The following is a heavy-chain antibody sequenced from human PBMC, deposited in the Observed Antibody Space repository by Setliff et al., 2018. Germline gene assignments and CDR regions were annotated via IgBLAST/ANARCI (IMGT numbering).Heavy chain of an antibody. D-gene: IGHD2-15*01. CDR3: ARVRIVPYCMDV. CDR1: GGSISNHY. CDR2: IYDNGNT. J-gene: IGHJ6*03. Sequence: PSETLSLTCSVSGGSISNHYWSWIRQPPGKGLEWIGYIYDNGNTNYNPSLKSRVTMSLDKSKNQFSLKLSSVTAADSAVYFCARVRIVPYCMDVWGKGTTVTVSS. V-gene: IGHV4-59*11.